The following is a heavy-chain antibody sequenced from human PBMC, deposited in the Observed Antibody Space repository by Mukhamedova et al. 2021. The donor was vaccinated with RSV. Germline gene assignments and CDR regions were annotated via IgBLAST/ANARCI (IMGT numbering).Heavy chain of an antibody. Sequence: GINFSAKTYNNPSLQSRLTQAVDTSKNQFSLKLASVTAADTAIYYCATTGSNFDHWGRGILVRVSP. D-gene: IGHD1-26*01. V-gene: IGHV4-39*01. CDR3: ATTGSNFDH. CDR2: INFSAKT. J-gene: IGHJ4*02.